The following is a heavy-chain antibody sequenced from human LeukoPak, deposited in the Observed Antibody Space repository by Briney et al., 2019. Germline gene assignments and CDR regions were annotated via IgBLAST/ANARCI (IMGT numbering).Heavy chain of an antibody. CDR2: INHSGST. J-gene: IGHJ6*03. CDR3: ATASSYSGYYYCYMDV. CDR1: GGSFSGYY. Sequence: SETLSLTCAVYGGSFSGYYWSWIRQPPGKGLEWIGEINHSGSTNYNPSLKSRVTISVDTSKNQFSLKLSSVTAADTAVYYCATASSYSGYYYCYMDVWGKGTTVTVSS. D-gene: IGHD1-26*01. V-gene: IGHV4-34*01.